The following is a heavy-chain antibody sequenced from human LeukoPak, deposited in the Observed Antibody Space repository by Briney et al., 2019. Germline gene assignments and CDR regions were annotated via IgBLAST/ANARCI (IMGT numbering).Heavy chain of an antibody. CDR2: IYYSGST. CDR3: ARGRYYGSGAPDY. V-gene: IGHV4-59*01. Sequence: SETLSLTCTVSGGSISSYYWSWIRQPPGKGLEWIGYIYYSGSTNYNPSLKSRVTIPVDTSKNQFSLKLSSVTAADTAVYYCARGRYYGSGAPDYWGQGTLVTVSS. CDR1: GGSISSYY. J-gene: IGHJ4*02. D-gene: IGHD3-10*01.